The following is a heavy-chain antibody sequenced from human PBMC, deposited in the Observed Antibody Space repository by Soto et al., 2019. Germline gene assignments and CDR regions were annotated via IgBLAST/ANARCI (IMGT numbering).Heavy chain of an antibody. J-gene: IGHJ4*02. CDR1: GFSISADSY. Sequence: SETLSLTCAVSGFSISADSYWGWMRQSPGKGLEWIGTLSHSGRTFYNPSLKSRVTISADTTKNQFSLSLTSVTAADTAVYYCGHLKTDTEVTPAPPLFDSWGQGTLVTVSS. V-gene: IGHV4-38-2*01. D-gene: IGHD2-2*01. CDR3: GHLKTDTEVTPAPPLFDS. CDR2: LSHSGRT.